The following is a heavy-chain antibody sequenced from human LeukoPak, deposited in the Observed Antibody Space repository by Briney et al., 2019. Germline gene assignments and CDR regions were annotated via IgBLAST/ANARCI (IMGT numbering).Heavy chain of an antibody. D-gene: IGHD3/OR15-3a*01. CDR2: ISHSGGAE. CDR1: GFRFSTYS. CDR3: ARDYVFAFDY. Sequence: PGGSLRLSCAASGFRFSTYSMNWVRQAPGKGLEWISYISHSGGAEHYTDSVKGRFTISRDNAKNELYLQMNSLRAEDTAVYFCARDYVFAFDYWSQGTLVTVSS. J-gene: IGHJ4*02. V-gene: IGHV3-48*01.